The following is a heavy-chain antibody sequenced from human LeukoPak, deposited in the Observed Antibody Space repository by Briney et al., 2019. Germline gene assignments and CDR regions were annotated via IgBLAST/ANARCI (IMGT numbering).Heavy chain of an antibody. V-gene: IGHV3-23*01. CDR2: ISGSGGST. D-gene: IGHD6-19*01. Sequence: GGSLRLSCAASGFTFSSYAMSWVRQAPGKGLEWVSAISGSGGSTYYADSVKGRFTISRDNSKNTLYLQMNSLRAEDTAVYYCARKYSSGWTPGDYWGQGTLVTVSS. J-gene: IGHJ4*02. CDR1: GFTFSSYA. CDR3: ARKYSSGWTPGDY.